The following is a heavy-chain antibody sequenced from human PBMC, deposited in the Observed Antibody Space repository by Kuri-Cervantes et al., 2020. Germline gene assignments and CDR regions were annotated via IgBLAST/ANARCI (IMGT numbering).Heavy chain of an antibody. CDR3: ARASGHYYGSGSYYNGGAFDI. J-gene: IGHJ3*02. V-gene: IGHV3-64*02. CDR1: GFAFTDAW. D-gene: IGHD3-10*01. CDR2: ISSNGGST. Sequence: GGSLRLSCAASGFAFTDAWMHWVRQAPGKGLEYVSAISSNGGSTYYADSVKGRFTISRDNSKNTLYLQMGSLRAEDMAVYYCARASGHYYGSGSYYNGGAFDIWGQGTMVTVSS.